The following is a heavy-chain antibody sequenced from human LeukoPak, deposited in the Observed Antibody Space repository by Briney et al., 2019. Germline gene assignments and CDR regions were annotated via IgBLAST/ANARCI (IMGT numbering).Heavy chain of an antibody. Sequence: SVKVSCKASGGTFSSYAISWVRQAPGQGLEWMGRIIPILGIANYAQKFQGRVTITADKSTSTAYMELSSLRSEDTAVYYCASPKQNPYYYYGMDVWGQGTTVTVSS. CDR3: ASPKQNPYYYYGMDV. D-gene: IGHD1-14*01. V-gene: IGHV1-69*04. CDR1: GGTFSSYA. CDR2: IIPILGIA. J-gene: IGHJ6*02.